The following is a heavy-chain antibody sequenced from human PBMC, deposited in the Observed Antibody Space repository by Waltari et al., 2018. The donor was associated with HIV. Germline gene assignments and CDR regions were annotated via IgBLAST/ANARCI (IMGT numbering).Heavy chain of an antibody. V-gene: IGHV4-38-2*01. J-gene: IGHJ4*02. Sequence: QVQLHESGPGMVKPSETLSLTCAVSGYSIRSDYSWGWVRQPPGKGLEWIGSASRSGSTYYSPSLKSRVTISLDTSKNQFSLKLNSVAAADTAVYYCGSGSRRGHSHGIDYWGQGTLVTVSS. CDR3: GSGSRRGHSHGIDY. CDR2: ASRSGST. CDR1: GYSIRSDYS. D-gene: IGHD5-18*01.